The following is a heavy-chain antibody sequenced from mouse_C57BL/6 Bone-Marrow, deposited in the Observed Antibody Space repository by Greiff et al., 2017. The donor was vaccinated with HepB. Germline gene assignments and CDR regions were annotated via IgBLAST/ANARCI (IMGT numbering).Heavy chain of an antibody. V-gene: IGHV1-42*01. CDR3: ARKKDYYGSLYYFDY. CDR1: GYSFTGYY. J-gene: IGHJ2*01. Sequence: EVQLQQSGPELVKPGASVKISCKASGYSFTGYYMNWVKQSPEKSLEWIGEINPSTGGTTYNQKFKAKATLTVDKSSSTAYMQLKSLTSEDSAVYYCARKKDYYGSLYYFDYWGQGTTLTVSS. D-gene: IGHD1-1*01. CDR2: INPSTGGT.